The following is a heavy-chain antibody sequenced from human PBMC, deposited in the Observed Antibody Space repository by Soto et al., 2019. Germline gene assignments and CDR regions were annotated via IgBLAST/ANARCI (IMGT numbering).Heavy chain of an antibody. J-gene: IGHJ3*02. Sequence: QVQLVQSGAEVKKPGSSVKVSCKASGGTFSSYAISWVRQAPGQGLEWMGGIIPIFGTANYAQKFQGRVTITADESTRTAYMELSSLRSEDTAVYYCARASGYYDSSGSDAFDIWCQGTMVTVSS. CDR2: IIPIFGTA. CDR1: GGTFSSYA. CDR3: ARASGYYDSSGSDAFDI. V-gene: IGHV1-69*01. D-gene: IGHD3-22*01.